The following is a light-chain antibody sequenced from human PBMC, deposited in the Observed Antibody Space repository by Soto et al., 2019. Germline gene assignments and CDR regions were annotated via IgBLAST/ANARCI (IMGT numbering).Light chain of an antibody. CDR2: GAS. V-gene: IGKV3-20*01. CDR1: QMVSSTY. J-gene: IGKJ4*01. CDR3: QQYDVTPPNT. Sequence: ESVLTQSPCTLSLSPGERATRSCRARQMVSSTYLAWFQQKPGQAPRRLIYGASTRATGIPDRFSGSGSGTDFTLTISGLEPEDFAFYYCQQYDVTPPNTFGGGTKVDIK.